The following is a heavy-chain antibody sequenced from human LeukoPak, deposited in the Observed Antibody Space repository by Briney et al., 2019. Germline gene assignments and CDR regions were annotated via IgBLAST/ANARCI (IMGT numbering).Heavy chain of an antibody. V-gene: IGHV4-39*01. D-gene: IGHD5-18*01. CDR3: ARRLPDTAMAQVEAFDI. Sequence: PSETLSLTCTVSGGSISSSSYYWGWIRQPPGKGLEWIGSIYYSGSTYYNPSLKSRVTISVDTSKNQFSLKLSSVTAADTAVYYCARRLPDTAMAQVEAFDIWGQGTMVTVSS. CDR2: IYYSGST. CDR1: GGSISSSSYY. J-gene: IGHJ3*02.